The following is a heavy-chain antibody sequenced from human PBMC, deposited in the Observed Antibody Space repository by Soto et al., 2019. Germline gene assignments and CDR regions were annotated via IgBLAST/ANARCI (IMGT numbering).Heavy chain of an antibody. D-gene: IGHD5-18*01. V-gene: IGHV4-39*01. J-gene: IGHJ6*02. CDR2: IYYSGST. Sequence: NPSETLSLTCTVSGGSISSSSYYWGWIRQPPGKGLEWIGSIYYSGSTYYNPSLKSRVTISVDTSKNQFSLKLSSVTAADTAVYYCASKFSGIQFFLVWGQGTTVTVSS. CDR3: ASKFSGIQFFLV. CDR1: GGSISSSSYY.